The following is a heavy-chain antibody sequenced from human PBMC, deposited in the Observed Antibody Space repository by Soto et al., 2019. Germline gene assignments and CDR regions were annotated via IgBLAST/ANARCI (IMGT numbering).Heavy chain of an antibody. Sequence: QPGGSLRLSCAASEFTVSSNYMNWVRQAPGKGLECVSTIYSGGSTYYADSVKGRFTISRDNSRNTLYLQMNNLRAEDTAVYYCAGRVGATNYGMDVWGQGTTVTVSS. CDR1: EFTVSSNY. CDR3: AGRVGATNYGMDV. D-gene: IGHD1-26*01. J-gene: IGHJ6*02. V-gene: IGHV3-53*01. CDR2: IYSGGST.